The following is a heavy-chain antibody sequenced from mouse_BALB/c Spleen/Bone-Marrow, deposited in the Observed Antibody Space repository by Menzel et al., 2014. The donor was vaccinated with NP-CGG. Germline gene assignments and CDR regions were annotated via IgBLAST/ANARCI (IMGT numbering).Heavy chain of an antibody. CDR3: AGFWITKEEGYYYAMDY. D-gene: IGHD2-4*01. J-gene: IGHJ4*01. CDR1: GFNIKDTY. V-gene: IGHV14-3*02. Sequence: EVQLQQSGAELVKPGASVKLSCTASGFNIKDTYMHWVKQRPEQGLEWIGRIDPANGNTRYDPKFQGKATITADTSSNTAYLQLSSLTSEDTAVYYCAGFWITKEEGYYYAMDYWGQGTSVTVSS. CDR2: IDPANGNT.